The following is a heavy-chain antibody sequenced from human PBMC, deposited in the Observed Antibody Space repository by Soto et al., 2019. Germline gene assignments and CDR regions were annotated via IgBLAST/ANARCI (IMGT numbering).Heavy chain of an antibody. CDR3: AGRTSLTSVEIFSGGLSGYNWVDP. CDR1: GGSFSGYY. Sequence: NPSETLSLTCAVYGGSFSGYYWSWIRQPPGKGLEWIGEINHSGSAYYNPSLKSRVTMSVDTSQNQFSLKLSSVTAADTAVYYCAGRTSLTSVEIFSGGLSGYNWVDPWGRGTLVTVSS. CDR2: INHSGSA. J-gene: IGHJ5*01. D-gene: IGHD3-3*01. V-gene: IGHV4-34*01.